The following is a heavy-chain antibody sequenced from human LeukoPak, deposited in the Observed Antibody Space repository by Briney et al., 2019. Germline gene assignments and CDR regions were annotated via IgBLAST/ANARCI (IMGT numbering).Heavy chain of an antibody. CDR3: TRLTMTTDSFDY. D-gene: IGHD4-17*01. CDR2: IRNKADNYAT. V-gene: IGHV3-73*01. CDR1: GFTFSDSA. J-gene: IGHJ4*02. Sequence: GGSLKLSCTASGFTFSDSAIHWVRQASGKGLGWVGRIRNKADNYATAYSASVKGRFTISRDDSKNTAYLQMNSLKTKDTAVYFCTRLTMTTDSFDYWGQGTLVTVSS.